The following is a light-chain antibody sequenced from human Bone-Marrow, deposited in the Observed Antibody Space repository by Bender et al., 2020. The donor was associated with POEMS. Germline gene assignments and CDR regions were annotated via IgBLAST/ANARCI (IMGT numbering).Light chain of an antibody. Sequence: QSALTQPPSASGSPGQSVTISCTGTSSDVGGYNDRVSWYQQPPGTAPKLMIFEVNNRPSGVPDRFSGSKSGNTASLTISGLQAEDEADYYCSSYSSSTTSMVFGGGTKLTVL. J-gene: IGLJ2*01. CDR1: SSDVGGYNDR. V-gene: IGLV2-18*02. CDR3: SSYSSSTTSMV. CDR2: EVN.